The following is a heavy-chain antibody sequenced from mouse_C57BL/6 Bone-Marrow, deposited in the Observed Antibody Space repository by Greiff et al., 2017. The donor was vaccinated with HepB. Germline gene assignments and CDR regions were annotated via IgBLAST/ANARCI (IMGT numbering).Heavy chain of an antibody. CDR1: GYTFTSYW. Sequence: QVQLQQPGAELVRPGTSVKLSCKASGYTFTSYWMHWVKQRPGQGLEWIGVIDPSDSYTNYNQKFKGKATLTVDTSSSTAYMQLGSLTSEDSAVYYCARFLAAWFAYWGQGTLVTVSA. CDR3: ARFLAAWFAY. J-gene: IGHJ3*01. CDR2: IDPSDSYT. V-gene: IGHV1-59*01.